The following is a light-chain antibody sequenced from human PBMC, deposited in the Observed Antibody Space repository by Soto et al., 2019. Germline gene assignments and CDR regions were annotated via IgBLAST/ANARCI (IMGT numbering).Light chain of an antibody. Sequence: EIVLPQSRGTLSLSPGERAALSWRARQSVSSSYLAWYQQKPGQAPRLLIYDASNRATGIPARFSGSGSGTDFTLTISSLEPEDFAVYYCQQRGSWPPSITFGQGTRLE. CDR1: QSVSSSY. CDR3: QQRGSWPPSIT. V-gene: IGKV3-11*01. J-gene: IGKJ5*01. CDR2: DAS.